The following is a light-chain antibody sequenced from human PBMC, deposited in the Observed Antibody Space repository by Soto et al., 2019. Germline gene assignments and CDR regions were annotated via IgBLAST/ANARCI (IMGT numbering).Light chain of an antibody. V-gene: IGLV4-69*01. CDR1: SGHSTYA. J-gene: IGLJ3*02. Sequence: QSVLTQSPSASASLGASVKLTCTLSSGHSTYAIAWHQHQAEKGPRFLMNLKSDGTHTKGDGIPDRFSGSSSGAERYLTIASLQSEDEADYYWQTWGTGFQVFGGGTKLTVL. CDR3: QTWGTGFQV. CDR2: LKSDGTH.